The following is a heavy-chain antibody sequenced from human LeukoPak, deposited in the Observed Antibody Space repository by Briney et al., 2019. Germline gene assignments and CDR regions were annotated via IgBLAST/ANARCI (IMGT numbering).Heavy chain of an antibody. J-gene: IGHJ4*02. CDR1: GYTFTSYG. CDR3: ARDFWSGYYNQPAGY. V-gene: IGHV1-18*01. Sequence: ASVKVSCKASGYTFTSYGISWVRQAPGQGLEWMGWISAYNGNTNYAQKLQGRVTMTTDTSTSTAYMELRSLRSDDTAVYYCARDFWSGYYNQPAGYWGQGTLVTVSS. CDR2: ISAYNGNT. D-gene: IGHD3-3*01.